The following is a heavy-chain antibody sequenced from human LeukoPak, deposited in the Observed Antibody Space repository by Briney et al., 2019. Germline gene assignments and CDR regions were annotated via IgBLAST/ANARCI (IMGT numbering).Heavy chain of an antibody. D-gene: IGHD6-13*01. CDR2: IKQDGSEK. J-gene: IGHJ4*02. CDR1: GFTFSNAW. V-gene: IGHV3-7*01. CDR3: ASAAGSSWFY. Sequence: PGGSLRLSCAASGFTFSNAWMNWVRQAPGKGLEWVANIKQDGSEKYYVDSVKGRFTISRDNAKNSLYLQMNSLRAEDTAVYYCASAAGSSWFYWGQGTLVTVSS.